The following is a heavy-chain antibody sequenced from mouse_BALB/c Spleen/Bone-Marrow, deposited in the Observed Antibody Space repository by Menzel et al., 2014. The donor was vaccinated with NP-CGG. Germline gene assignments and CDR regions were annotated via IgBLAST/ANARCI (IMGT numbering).Heavy chain of an antibody. CDR1: GFTFSSYG. CDR2: ISGGGSYT. Sequence: EVKLMESGGNLVKSGGSLKLSCAASGFTFSSYGMSWVRQTPEKRLEWVATISGGGSYTFYPDSVKGRFTISRDNAKSNLYLQLSSLRSEDTALYYCARHAYYDQTEVSFVYWGQGTLVTVPA. D-gene: IGHD2-4*01. V-gene: IGHV5-9-2*01. CDR3: ARHAYYDQTEVSFVY. J-gene: IGHJ3*01.